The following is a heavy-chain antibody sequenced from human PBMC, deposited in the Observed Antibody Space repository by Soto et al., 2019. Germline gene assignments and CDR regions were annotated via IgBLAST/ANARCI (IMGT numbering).Heavy chain of an antibody. Sequence: QVQLVESGGGVVQPGRSLRLSCAASGFTFSSYGMHWVRQAPGKGLEWVAVISYDGSNKYYADSVKGRFTISRDNSKNTLDLQMNSQRAEDTAVYHCAKGYSYSVCDYWGQGTLVTVSS. J-gene: IGHJ4*02. CDR2: ISYDGSNK. CDR3: AKGYSYSVCDY. CDR1: GFTFSSYG. D-gene: IGHD5-18*01. V-gene: IGHV3-30*18.